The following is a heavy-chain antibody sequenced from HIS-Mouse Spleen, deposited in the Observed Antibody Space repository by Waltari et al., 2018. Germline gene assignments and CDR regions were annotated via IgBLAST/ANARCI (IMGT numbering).Heavy chain of an antibody. Sequence: QLQLQESGPGLVKPSETLSLTCTVPGGSISSSSYYWGWIRQPPGKGLEWIGSIYYSGSTYYNPSLKSRVTISVDTSKNQFSLKLSSVTAADTAVYYCASEKTGDWYFDLWGRGTLVTVSS. CDR3: ASEKTGDWYFDL. J-gene: IGHJ2*01. CDR1: GGSISSSSYY. CDR2: IYYSGST. V-gene: IGHV4-39*07. D-gene: IGHD7-27*01.